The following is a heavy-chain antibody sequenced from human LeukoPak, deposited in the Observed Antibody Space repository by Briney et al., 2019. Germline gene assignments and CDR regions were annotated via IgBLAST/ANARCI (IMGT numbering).Heavy chain of an antibody. D-gene: IGHD3-10*01. Sequence: GASVKVSCKASGYTFTGYYMHWVRQAPGQGLEWMGWINPNSGGTNYAQKFQGRVIMTRDTSITTVYMELSGLRSDDTAIYYCARGDYYSSPKTVAAWGQGTLVTVSS. CDR3: ARGDYYSSPKTVAA. V-gene: IGHV1-2*02. CDR2: INPNSGGT. CDR1: GYTFTGYY. J-gene: IGHJ5*02.